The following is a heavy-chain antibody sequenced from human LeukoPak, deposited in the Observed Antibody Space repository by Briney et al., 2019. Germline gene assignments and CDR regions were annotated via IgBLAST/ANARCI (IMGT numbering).Heavy chain of an antibody. CDR2: INPNSGGT. D-gene: IGHD6-19*01. CDR3: ARDWDSSGWYVLPEFGY. Sequence: ASVKVSCKASGYTFTGYYMHWVRQAPGQGLEWMGWINPNSGGTNYAQKFQGRVTMTRDTSISTAYMELSRLRSADTAVYYCARDWDSSGWYVLPEFGYWGQGTLVTVSS. V-gene: IGHV1-2*02. CDR1: GYTFTGYY. J-gene: IGHJ4*02.